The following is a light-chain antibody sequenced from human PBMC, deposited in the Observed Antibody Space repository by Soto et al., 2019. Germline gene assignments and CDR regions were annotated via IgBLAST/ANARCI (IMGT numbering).Light chain of an antibody. CDR1: QSVSSAY. CDR2: GAS. CDR3: QQYGGSVPIT. Sequence: EIVLTQSPGTLSLSPGARVTLSCRASQSVSSAYLAWYQQKPGQAPRLLISGASSRATGIPDRFSGSGSGTDFSLTISGLEPEDFAVYYCQQYGGSVPITFGQGHDWTLN. V-gene: IGKV3-20*01. J-gene: IGKJ5*01.